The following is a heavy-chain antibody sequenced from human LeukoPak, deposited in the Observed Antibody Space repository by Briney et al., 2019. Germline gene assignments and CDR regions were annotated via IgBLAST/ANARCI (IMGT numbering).Heavy chain of an antibody. D-gene: IGHD5-24*01. CDR3: ARGDGYSYFDY. Sequence: SETLSLTCAVSGGSISSNNWWIWVRQSPEKGLEWIGEIYHDGSTNYNPSLKSRVTISVDTSKNQFSLKLSSVTAADTAVYYCARGDGYSYFDYWGQGTLVTVSS. CDR1: GGSISSNNW. V-gene: IGHV4-4*02. CDR2: IYHDGST. J-gene: IGHJ4*02.